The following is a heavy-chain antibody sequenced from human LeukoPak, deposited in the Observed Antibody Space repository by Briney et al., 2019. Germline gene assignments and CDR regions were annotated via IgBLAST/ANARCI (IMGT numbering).Heavy chain of an antibody. CDR2: IYYSGST. CDR1: GGSFSGYY. V-gene: IGHV4-59*01. Sequence: PSETLSLTCAVYGGSFSGYYWSWIRQPPGKGLEWIGYIYYSGSTNYNPSLKSRVTISVDTSKNQFSLKLSSVTAADTAVYYCARGEDYYDSSGYYLDYFDYWGQGTLVTVSS. D-gene: IGHD3-22*01. J-gene: IGHJ4*02. CDR3: ARGEDYYDSSGYYLDYFDY.